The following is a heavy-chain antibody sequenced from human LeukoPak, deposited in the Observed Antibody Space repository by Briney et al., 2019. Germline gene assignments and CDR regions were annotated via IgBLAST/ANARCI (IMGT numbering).Heavy chain of an antibody. CDR1: GDSISSSSYF. CDR3: ARPARDGDYYY. Sequence: PSETLSLTCAVSGDSISSSSYFWGWIRQPPGKGLEWIGSIPYSGSASYHPSLKSRVIISIDTSRKQLSLEVRSVTAADTAVYYCARPARDGDYYYWGQGTLVTVSS. V-gene: IGHV4-39*01. CDR2: IPYSGSA. J-gene: IGHJ4*02. D-gene: IGHD2/OR15-2a*01.